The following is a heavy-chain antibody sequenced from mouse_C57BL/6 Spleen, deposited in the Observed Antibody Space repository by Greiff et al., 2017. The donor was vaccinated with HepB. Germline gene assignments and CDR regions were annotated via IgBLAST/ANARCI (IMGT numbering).Heavy chain of an antibody. J-gene: IGHJ3*01. V-gene: IGHV1-64*01. Sequence: QVQLQQSGAELVKPGASVKLSCKASGYTFTSYWMHWVKQRPGQGLEWIGMIHPNSGSTNYNEKFKSKATLTVDKSSSTAYMQLSSLTSEDSAVYYGARRYDYDGSWFAYWGQGTLVTVSA. D-gene: IGHD2-4*01. CDR2: IHPNSGST. CDR1: GYTFTSYW. CDR3: ARRYDYDGSWFAY.